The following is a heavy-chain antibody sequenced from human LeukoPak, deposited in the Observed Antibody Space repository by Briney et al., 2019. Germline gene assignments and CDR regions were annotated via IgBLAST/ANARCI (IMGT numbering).Heavy chain of an antibody. J-gene: IGHJ5*02. D-gene: IGHD2-2*01. CDR1: EFTFSGYW. CDR3: ARDLQDIVVVPAASNWFDP. V-gene: IGHV3-48*04. Sequence: GGSLRLSCAASEFTFSGYWMNWVRQAPGKGPEWVSYISSSSSTIYYADSVKGRFTISRDNAKNSLYLQMNSLRAEDTAVYYCARDLQDIVVVPAASNWFDPWGQGTLVTVSS. CDR2: ISSSSSTI.